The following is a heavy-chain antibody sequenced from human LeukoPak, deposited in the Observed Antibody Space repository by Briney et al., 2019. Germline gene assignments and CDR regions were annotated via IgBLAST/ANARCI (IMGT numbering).Heavy chain of an antibody. CDR2: VNPNSGNS. CDR1: GYTFTSYD. CDR3: ARVASCHSDICSAYYFDN. Sequence: ASVKVSCKASGYTFTSYDINWVRQATGQGLEWMGWVNPNSGNSDHAQKFQGRVTMTRDTSTNTAYLELSSLRSDDAAVYYCARVASCHSDICSAYYFDNWGQGTLVSVSS. J-gene: IGHJ4*02. D-gene: IGHD2-2*01. V-gene: IGHV1-8*01.